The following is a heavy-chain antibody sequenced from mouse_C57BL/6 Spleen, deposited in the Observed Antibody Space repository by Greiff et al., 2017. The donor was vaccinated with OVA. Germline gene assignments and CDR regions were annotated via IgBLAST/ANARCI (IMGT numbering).Heavy chain of an antibody. V-gene: IGHV8-8*01. J-gene: IGHJ2*01. CDR3: ARMPYDGIRDYFDY. D-gene: IGHD2-3*01. Sequence: QVTLKESGPGILQPSQTLSLTCSFSGFSLSTFGMGVGWIRQPSGKGLEWLAHIWWDDDKYYNPALKSRLTISKDTSKNQVFLKIANVDTADTATYYCARMPYDGIRDYFDYWGQGTTLTVSS. CDR2: IWWDDDK. CDR1: GFSLSTFGMG.